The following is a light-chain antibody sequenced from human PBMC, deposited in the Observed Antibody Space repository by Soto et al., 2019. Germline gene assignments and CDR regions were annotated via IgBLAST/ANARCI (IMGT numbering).Light chain of an antibody. J-gene: IGKJ2*01. CDR1: QSISRW. CDR3: QHYNDSFPYT. V-gene: IGKV1-5*03. Sequence: DIQMPQSPSTLSASVGDRVTITCRASQSISRWLAWYQQKPGTVPKLLIYEASTLESGVPSRFSGSRSGTEFTLTVSSLQPDDFATYYCQHYNDSFPYTCGQGTKLEIK. CDR2: EAS.